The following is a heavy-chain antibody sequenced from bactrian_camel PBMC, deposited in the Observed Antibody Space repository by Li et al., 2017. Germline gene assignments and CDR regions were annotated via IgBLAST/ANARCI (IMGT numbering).Heavy chain of an antibody. J-gene: IGHJ4*01. CDR3: ANPNRLAPGGWHGMYEYNY. D-gene: IGHD7*01. V-gene: IGHV3S6*01. CDR1: GFRFGNFA. CDR2: ITYDGSDI. Sequence: HVQLVESGGGLMQPGGPLRLSCEAAGFRFGNFAMHWVRQAPGKGLEWVSSITYDGSDIIYKDSVKGRFTIARNNAKNTMYLQLNGLKTEDTAMYYCANPNRLAPGGWHGMYEYNYWDQGTQVTVS.